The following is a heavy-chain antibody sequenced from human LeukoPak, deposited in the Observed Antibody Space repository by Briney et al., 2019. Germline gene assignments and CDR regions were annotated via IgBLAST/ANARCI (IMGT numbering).Heavy chain of an antibody. CDR1: GYTFTGYY. V-gene: IGHV1-2*02. J-gene: IGHJ6*03. CDR3: ARDTSSDYSYYYYYMDV. CDR2: INPNSGGT. Sequence: ASVKVSCKASGYTFTGYYMHWVRQAPGQGLEWMGWINPNSGGTDYAQKFQGRVTMTRDTSISTAYMELSRLRSDDTAVYYCARDTSSDYSYYYYYMDVWGKGTAVTVSS. D-gene: IGHD4-11*01.